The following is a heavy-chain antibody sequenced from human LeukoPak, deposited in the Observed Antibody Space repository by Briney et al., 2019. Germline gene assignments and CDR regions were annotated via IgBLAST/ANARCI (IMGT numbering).Heavy chain of an antibody. V-gene: IGHV2-5*01. Sequence: SGPTQVKPTQTLTLTCTLSGFSLSPSGEGVGWIRQPPGKALEWLALIFYNDNKYYSPSLESRLAITWDTSKNRVVLTVTDVDPVDTATYYCAHSAYSGGPTPIDSWGPGTLVTVSS. D-gene: IGHD4-23*01. CDR2: IFYNDNK. J-gene: IGHJ4*02. CDR3: AHSAYSGGPTPIDS. CDR1: GFSLSPSGEG.